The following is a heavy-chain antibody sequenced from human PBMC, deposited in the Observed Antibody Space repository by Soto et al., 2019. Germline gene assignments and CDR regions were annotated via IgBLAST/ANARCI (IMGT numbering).Heavy chain of an antibody. CDR3: CSSGWYVQN. J-gene: IGHJ4*02. Sequence: GGSLRLSCAASGFTFSSYWMHWVRQAPGKGLVWVSRISSDGSNTNYADSVKGRFTISRDNAKNTLYLQMNSLRAEDTAVYYCCSSGWYVQNWGQGTLVTVSS. V-gene: IGHV3-74*01. D-gene: IGHD6-19*01. CDR1: GFTFSSYW. CDR2: ISSDGSNT.